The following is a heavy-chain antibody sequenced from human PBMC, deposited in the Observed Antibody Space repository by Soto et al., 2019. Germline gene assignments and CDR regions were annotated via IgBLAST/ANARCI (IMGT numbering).Heavy chain of an antibody. D-gene: IGHD1-1*01. CDR1: GYVFTTFG. Sequence: ASVKVSCKASGYVFTTFGISRVRQAPGQGLEWLGWISPYSGNTNYGQKVQGRVTMTTDTSTTTAYMELRSLRSDDTAVYYCARDPGGATGFDPWGQGTLVTVSS. J-gene: IGHJ5*02. CDR3: ARDPGGATGFDP. V-gene: IGHV1-18*01. CDR2: ISPYSGNT.